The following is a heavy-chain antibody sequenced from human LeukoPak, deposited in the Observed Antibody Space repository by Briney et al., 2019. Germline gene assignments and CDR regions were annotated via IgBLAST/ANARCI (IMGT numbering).Heavy chain of an antibody. CDR3: AKIDHGGFVDY. CDR2: IRFDGNNG. Sequence: GGSLRLSCAASGFIFSSYAMHWVRQAPGKGLEWVAFIRFDGNNGYYADSVKSRFTISRDNSKNTLYLQMNSVRAEDTAFYYCAKIDHGGFVDYWGQGTLVTVSS. CDR1: GFIFSSYA. D-gene: IGHD4/OR15-4a*01. V-gene: IGHV3-30*02. J-gene: IGHJ4*02.